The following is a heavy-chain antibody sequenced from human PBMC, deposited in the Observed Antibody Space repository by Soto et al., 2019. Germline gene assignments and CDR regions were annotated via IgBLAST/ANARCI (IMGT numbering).Heavy chain of an antibody. J-gene: IGHJ3*02. CDR2: INPNSGGT. CDR1: GYTFTGYY. CDR3: AGRIAAVGYAFAI. V-gene: IGHV1-2*02. Sequence: ASVKVSCKASGYTFTGYYLHWVRRAPGQGLEWMGWINPNSGGTNYAQKFQGRVTMTRDTSISTAYMELSRLRSDDTAVYYCAGRIAAVGYAFAIWGQGTMVTVSS. D-gene: IGHD6-13*01.